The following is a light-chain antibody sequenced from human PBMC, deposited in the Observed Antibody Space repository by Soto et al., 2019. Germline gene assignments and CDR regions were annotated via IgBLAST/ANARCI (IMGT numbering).Light chain of an antibody. CDR3: QQANSFPIT. Sequence: DIGLTQSPSSVSASVSDGVTITCPSSQNINAYVTWYQQKSGKAPELLIYAASSLQSGVPPRFSGSGSGTDFTLTISSLQPEDFATYYCQQANSFPITFGHGTRLEIK. CDR2: AAS. V-gene: IGKV1-12*01. J-gene: IGKJ5*01. CDR1: QNINAY.